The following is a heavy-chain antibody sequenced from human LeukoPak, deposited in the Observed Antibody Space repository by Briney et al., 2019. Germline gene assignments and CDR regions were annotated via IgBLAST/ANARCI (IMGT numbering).Heavy chain of an antibody. Sequence: ASVKVSCKTSGYTFTGYYMLWVRQAPGQGLEWMGWISAYNGNTNYAQKLQGRVTMTTDTSTSTAYMELRSLRSDDTAVYYCARDRWLDYYYYGMDVWGQGTTVTVSS. J-gene: IGHJ6*02. CDR1: GYTFTGYY. CDR3: ARDRWLDYYYYGMDV. D-gene: IGHD6-19*01. V-gene: IGHV1-18*04. CDR2: ISAYNGNT.